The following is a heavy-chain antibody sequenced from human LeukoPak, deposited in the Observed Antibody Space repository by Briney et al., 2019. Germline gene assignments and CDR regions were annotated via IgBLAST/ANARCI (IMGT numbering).Heavy chain of an antibody. Sequence: KTSETLSLTCAVSGGSISSSYWSWIRQPPGKRLEWIGDIFYSGSTKYNPSLKSRVTISVDTSKNQFSLKVSSVTAADTAVYYCARRPANYYDSSGYYYYYGMDVWGQGTTVTVSS. CDR2: IFYSGST. CDR1: GGSISSSY. J-gene: IGHJ6*02. V-gene: IGHV4-59*08. D-gene: IGHD3-22*01. CDR3: ARRPANYYDSSGYYYYYGMDV.